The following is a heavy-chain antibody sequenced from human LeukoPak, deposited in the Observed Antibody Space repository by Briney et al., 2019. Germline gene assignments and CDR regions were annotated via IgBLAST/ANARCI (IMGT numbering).Heavy chain of an antibody. CDR2: INPNSGGT. Sequence: GASVKVCCTAAGYTFTGYYMHWVRQAPGQGLEWMGWINPNSGGTNYAQKFQGRVTMTRDTSISTAYMELSRLRSDDTAVYYCATATTVTTEWFDPWGQGTLVTVSS. V-gene: IGHV1-2*02. D-gene: IGHD4-17*01. CDR3: ATATTVTTEWFDP. J-gene: IGHJ5*02. CDR1: GYTFTGYY.